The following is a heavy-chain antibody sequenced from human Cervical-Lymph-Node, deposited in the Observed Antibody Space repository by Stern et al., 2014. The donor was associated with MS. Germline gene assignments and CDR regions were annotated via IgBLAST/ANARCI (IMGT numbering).Heavy chain of an antibody. Sequence: VQLVQSGAEVKKPGASVKVSCKASEYTFTYFFMHWVRQAPGQGLEWMGVINPSGGFTTYAQKFQGRVTMTRDTSTSTVYMELTSLTSEDMAVYYCASARNTAFDIWGQGTLVTVSS. CDR1: EYTFTYFF. CDR3: ASARNTAFDI. V-gene: IGHV1-46*03. CDR2: INPSGGFT. J-gene: IGHJ3*02.